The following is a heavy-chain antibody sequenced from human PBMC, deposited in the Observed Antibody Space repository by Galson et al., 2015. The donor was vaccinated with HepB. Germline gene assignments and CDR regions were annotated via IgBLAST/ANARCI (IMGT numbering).Heavy chain of an antibody. J-gene: IGHJ4*02. CDR2: ISSNGGST. CDR3: VKDSRGEGITGTPCY. Sequence: SLTLSCAASGFTFTSYAMHWVRQAPGKGLECVSPISSNGGSTNYADSVKGRFTISRDNSKNTLYLQMSSLRAEDTAVYYCVKDSRGEGITGTPCYWGQGTLVTVSS. V-gene: IGHV3-64D*06. CDR1: GFTFTSYA. D-gene: IGHD1-20*01.